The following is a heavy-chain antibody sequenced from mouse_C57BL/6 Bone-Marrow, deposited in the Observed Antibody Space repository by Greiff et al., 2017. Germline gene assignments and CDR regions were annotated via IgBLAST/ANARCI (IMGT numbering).Heavy chain of an antibody. CDR2: ISYSGST. CDR3: ARCPPYDYDGGYAMDY. D-gene: IGHD2-4*01. V-gene: IGHV3-8*01. CDR1: GYSITSDY. Sequence: EVQLQESGPGLAKPSQTLSLTCSVTGYSITSDYWNWIRKFPGNKLEYMGYISYSGSTYYNPSLKSRISITRDTSKNQYYLQLHSVTTEDTATYYCARCPPYDYDGGYAMDYWGQGTSVTVSS. J-gene: IGHJ4*01.